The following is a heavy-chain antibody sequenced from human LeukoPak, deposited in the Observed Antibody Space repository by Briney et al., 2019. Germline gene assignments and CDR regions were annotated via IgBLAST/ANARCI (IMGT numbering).Heavy chain of an antibody. D-gene: IGHD3-9*01. CDR2: IYPGDSGT. V-gene: IGHV5-51*01. Sequence: GESLKISCKGSGYSFTSYWIGWVRQMPGEGLEWMGIIYPGDSGTRYSPSFQGQVTISAAKSISTAYLQWSSLKASDTAMYYCARRGLNYDILTGYYDGANFDYWGQGTLVTVSS. CDR3: ARRGLNYDILTGYYDGANFDY. J-gene: IGHJ4*02. CDR1: GYSFTSYW.